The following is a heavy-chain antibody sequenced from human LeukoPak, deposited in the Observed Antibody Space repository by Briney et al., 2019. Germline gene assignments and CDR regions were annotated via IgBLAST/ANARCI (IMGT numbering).Heavy chain of an antibody. CDR2: IYYSGST. Sequence: PSETLSLTCTVSGGSISSYYWSWIRQPPGKGLEWIGYIYYSGSTNYNPSLKSRVTISVDTSKNQFSLKLSSVTAADTAVYYCARMTPGWWFDPWGQGTLVTVSS. D-gene: IGHD4-17*01. CDR1: GGSISSYY. CDR3: ARMTPGWWFDP. V-gene: IGHV4-59*01. J-gene: IGHJ5*02.